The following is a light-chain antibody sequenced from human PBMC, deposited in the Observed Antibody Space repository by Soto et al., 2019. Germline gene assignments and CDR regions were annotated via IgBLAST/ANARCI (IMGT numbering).Light chain of an antibody. Sequence: QSVLTQPASVSGSPGQSITISCTGTSSDVGAYNRVSWYQQHSGKAPKLMIYEVSNRPSGVSNRFSGSKSGNTASLTLSGLQAEDEADYYCLSYSTSSSYVFGTGTKVTVL. J-gene: IGLJ1*01. V-gene: IGLV2-14*01. CDR1: SSDVGAYNR. CDR3: LSYSTSSSYV. CDR2: EVS.